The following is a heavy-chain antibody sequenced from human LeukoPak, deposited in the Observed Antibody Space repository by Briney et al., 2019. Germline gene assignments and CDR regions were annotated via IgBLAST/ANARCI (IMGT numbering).Heavy chain of an antibody. CDR1: GDTFDSHA. V-gene: IGHV1-69*06. CDR3: AIAQNNHGYDYFGMDV. J-gene: IGHJ6*04. D-gene: IGHD2-21*01. Sequence: SVKVSCKASGDTFDSHALSWVRQAPGQGLEWMGAIIPMYGTSNYAQKFQGRVAIIADKSTSTAYMELNSLTSEDTAVYYCAIAQNNHGYDYFGMDVWGKGTTVTVSS. CDR2: IIPMYGTS.